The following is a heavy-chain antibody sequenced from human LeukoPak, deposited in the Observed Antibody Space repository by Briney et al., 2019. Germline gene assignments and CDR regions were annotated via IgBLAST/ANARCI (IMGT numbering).Heavy chain of an antibody. Sequence: SETLSLTCAVYGGSFSGYYWSWIRQPPGKGLEWIGEINHSGSTNYNPSLKSRVTISVDTSKNQFSLKLSSVTAADTAVYYCARGLKLVKEGGSNWFDPWGRGTLVTVSS. V-gene: IGHV4-34*01. D-gene: IGHD6-13*01. CDR2: INHSGST. CDR1: GGSFSGYY. CDR3: ARGLKLVKEGGSNWFDP. J-gene: IGHJ5*02.